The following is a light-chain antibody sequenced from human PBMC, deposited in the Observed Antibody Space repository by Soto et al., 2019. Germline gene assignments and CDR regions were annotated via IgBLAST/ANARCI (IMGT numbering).Light chain of an antibody. Sequence: EIVLTQSPGTLSLSPGERATLSCRASQSVNINYISQLAWYQQKPGQAPRLLIFRASSRATGIPDRFSGSGSGTDFTLTITRLEPEDFAVYYCQQYGSSPRTFGPGTKVEIK. V-gene: IGKV3-20*01. J-gene: IGKJ3*01. CDR3: QQYGSSPRT. CDR2: RAS. CDR1: QSVNINY.